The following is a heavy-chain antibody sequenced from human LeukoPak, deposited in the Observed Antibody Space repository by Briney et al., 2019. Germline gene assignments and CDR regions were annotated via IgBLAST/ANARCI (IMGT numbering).Heavy chain of an antibody. CDR2: IWYDGSNK. V-gene: IGHV3-33*01. Sequence: PGGSLRLSCAASGFTFSSYGMHWVRQAPGKGLEWVAVIWYDGSNKYYADSVKDRLTISRDNSKNTLYLQMNSLRAEDTAVYYCAREGRGYGDCSTNFDYWGQGTLVTVSS. CDR3: AREGRGYGDCSTNFDY. CDR1: GFTFSSYG. D-gene: IGHD2-21*02. J-gene: IGHJ4*02.